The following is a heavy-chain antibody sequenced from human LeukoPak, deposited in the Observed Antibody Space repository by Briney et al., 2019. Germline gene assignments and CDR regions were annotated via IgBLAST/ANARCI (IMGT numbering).Heavy chain of an antibody. J-gene: IGHJ5*02. D-gene: IGHD3-22*01. CDR2: IKEDGTET. CDR1: EFSFSSHW. Sequence: GGSLRLSCAGSEFSFSSHWMSWVRQAPGKGLEWVANIKEDGTETFYVDSVKGRFTISRDNAKNSLFLQINSLRAEDTAVYYCANGGTYSSGPWGQGTLVTVSS. CDR3: ANGGTYSSGP. V-gene: IGHV3-7*01.